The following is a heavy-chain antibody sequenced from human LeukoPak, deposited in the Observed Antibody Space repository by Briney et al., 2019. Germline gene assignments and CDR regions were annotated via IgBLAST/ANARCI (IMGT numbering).Heavy chain of an antibody. CDR3: ARLRSYYDILTGYYYYYMDV. CDR2: INHSGST. D-gene: IGHD3-9*01. Sequence: SETLSLTCAVYGGSFSGYYWSWIRQPPGKGLEWIGEINHSGSTNYNPSLKSRVTISVDTSKNQFSLKLSSVTAADTAVYYCARLRSYYDILTGYYYYYMDVWGKGTTVTISS. J-gene: IGHJ6*03. V-gene: IGHV4-34*01. CDR1: GGSFSGYY.